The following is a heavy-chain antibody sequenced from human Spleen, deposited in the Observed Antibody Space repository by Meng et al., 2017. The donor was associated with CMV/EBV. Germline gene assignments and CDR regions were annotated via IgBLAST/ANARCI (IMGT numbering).Heavy chain of an antibody. V-gene: IGHV3-13*01. CDR2: IGTAGDT. CDR1: GFTFSSND. CDR3: AREGYQVATPAPYFDS. D-gene: IGHD2-2*01. J-gene: IGHJ4*02. Sequence: GGPLRLSCAASGFTFSSNDMHWVRQTTGKGLEWVSAIGTAGDTYYPGSVKGRFTISRDNAKNSLYLQMNSLRAEDTAVYYCAREGYQVATPAPYFDSWGQGTLVTVSS.